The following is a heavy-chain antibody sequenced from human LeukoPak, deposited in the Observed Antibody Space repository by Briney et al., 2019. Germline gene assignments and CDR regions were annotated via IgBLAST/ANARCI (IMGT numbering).Heavy chain of an antibody. Sequence: GGSLRLSCAASGFTFSSHGMSWVRQAPGKGLEWVSTISGSGDNTYYADSVKGRFTISRDNAKNSLYLQMNSLRAEDTAVYYCAREYCSGGSCYNDAFDIWGQGTMVTVSS. D-gene: IGHD2-15*01. J-gene: IGHJ3*02. CDR3: AREYCSGGSCYNDAFDI. CDR1: GFTFSSHG. CDR2: ISGSGDNT. V-gene: IGHV3-23*01.